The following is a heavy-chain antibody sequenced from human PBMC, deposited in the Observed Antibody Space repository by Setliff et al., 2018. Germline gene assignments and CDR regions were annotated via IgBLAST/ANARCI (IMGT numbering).Heavy chain of an antibody. CDR1: GYAFITFG. CDR2: ISPVYGIA. Sequence: ASVKVSCKTSGYAFITFGMSWVRQAPGQGLEWMGWISPVYGIANYARKSQGRVTMTADTSTTTAYLELTGLRYDDTAVYYCVRGPGPSVVVAIPFDHWGQGSLVTVSS. D-gene: IGHD3-22*01. CDR3: VRGPGPSVVVAIPFDH. J-gene: IGHJ4*02. V-gene: IGHV1-18*01.